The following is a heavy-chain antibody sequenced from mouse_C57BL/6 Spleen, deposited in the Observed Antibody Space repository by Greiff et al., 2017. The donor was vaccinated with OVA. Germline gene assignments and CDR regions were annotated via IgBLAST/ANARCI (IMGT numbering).Heavy chain of an antibody. CDR1: GYSFTSYY. V-gene: IGHV1-66*01. Sequence: QVQLQQSGPELVKPGASVKISCKASGYSFTSYYIHWVKQRPGQGLEWIGWIYPGSGNTKYNEKFKGKATLTADTSSSTAYMQLSSLTSEDSAVYYCARDYDGGCWFAYWGQGTLVTVSA. D-gene: IGHD2-4*01. J-gene: IGHJ3*01. CDR3: ARDYDGGCWFAY. CDR2: IYPGSGNT.